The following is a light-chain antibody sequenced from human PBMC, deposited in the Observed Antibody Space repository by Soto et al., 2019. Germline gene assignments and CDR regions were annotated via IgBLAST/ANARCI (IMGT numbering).Light chain of an antibody. J-gene: IGKJ1*01. Sequence: DIQMTQSPSTLSASIGDRVSITCRAGQSISSWLAWYQQKPGKAPKLLIYKASTLKSGVPSRFSGSGSGTEFTLTISSLQPDDFATYYCQHYNSYSEAFGQGTNVDI. V-gene: IGKV1-5*03. CDR3: QHYNSYSEA. CDR1: QSISSW. CDR2: KAS.